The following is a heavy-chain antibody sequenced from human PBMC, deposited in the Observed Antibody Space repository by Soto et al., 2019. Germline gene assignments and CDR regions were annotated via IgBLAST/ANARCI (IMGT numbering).Heavy chain of an antibody. CDR2: SRGSGGST. D-gene: IGHD6-13*01. Sequence: EVQLLESGGGLVQPGGSLRLSCAASGFTFSSYAMSWVRQAPGKGLEWVSASRGSGGSTYYADSVNGRFTISRDNSKNTLYLQMSSLRAEDTAVYYCARDRAPYSSSWYISWDYWGQGTLVTVSS. J-gene: IGHJ4*02. V-gene: IGHV3-23*01. CDR1: GFTFSSYA. CDR3: ARDRAPYSSSWYISWDY.